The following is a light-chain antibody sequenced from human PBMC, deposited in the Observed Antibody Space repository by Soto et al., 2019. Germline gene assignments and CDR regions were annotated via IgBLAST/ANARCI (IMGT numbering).Light chain of an antibody. Sequence: EIVMTQSPATLSVSPGERTTLSCRASQSIGTNLAWYQQKPGQTPRLLIYAASTRATGIPATFSGSGSGTEFSLTISSLQSEDFAVYYCQHYYNWTRTFGQGTKVEI. CDR3: QHYYNWTRT. V-gene: IGKV3-15*01. CDR2: AAS. CDR1: QSIGTN. J-gene: IGKJ1*01.